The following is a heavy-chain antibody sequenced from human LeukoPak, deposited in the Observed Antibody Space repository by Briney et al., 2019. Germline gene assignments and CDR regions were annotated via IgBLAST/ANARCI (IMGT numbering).Heavy chain of an antibody. V-gene: IGHV1-2*02. CDR2: INPNSGGT. D-gene: IGHD2-2*01. J-gene: IGHJ6*02. CDR1: GYTFTGYY. Sequence: ASVKVSCKASGYTFTGYYMHWVRQAPGQGLEWMGWINPNSGGTNYAHKFQGRVTMTRDTSISTAYMELSRLRSDDPAVYYCASRGRYCSSTSCYPYYYYGMDVWGQGTTVTVSS. CDR3: ASRGRYCSSTSCYPYYYYGMDV.